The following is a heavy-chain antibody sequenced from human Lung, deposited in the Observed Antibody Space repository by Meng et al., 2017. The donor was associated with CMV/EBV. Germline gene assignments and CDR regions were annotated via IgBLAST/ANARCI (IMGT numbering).Heavy chain of an antibody. D-gene: IGHD3-9*01. CDR1: GDSISNSNW. CDR3: ARKASWLLSLDY. CDR2: IYHSGTT. Sequence: SETLSLTXAVSGDSISNSNWWTWVRQPPGKGLEWIGEIYHSGTTNYNPSLKSRVTISVNKSKKQFSLMLTSVTVADTAVYYCARKASWLLSLDYWGQGTLVTFSS. V-gene: IGHV4-4*02. J-gene: IGHJ4*02.